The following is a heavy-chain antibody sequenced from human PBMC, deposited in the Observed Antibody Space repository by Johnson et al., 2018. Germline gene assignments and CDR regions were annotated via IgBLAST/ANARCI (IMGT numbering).Heavy chain of an antibody. CDR2: MNPNRGNT. J-gene: IGHJ2*01. V-gene: IGHV1-8*01. CDR1: GYTFTSYD. D-gene: IGHD1-14*01. CDR3: ARAGWASASGWGSDDWHFDL. Sequence: QVQLVQSGAEVKKPGASVKVSCKASGYTFTSYDINWVRQATGQGLEWMGWMNPNRGNTASAQKFQGRVTMNRNTSISTAYMELSSLSSEDTAVYYCARAGWASASGWGSDDWHFDLWGRGTLVTVSS.